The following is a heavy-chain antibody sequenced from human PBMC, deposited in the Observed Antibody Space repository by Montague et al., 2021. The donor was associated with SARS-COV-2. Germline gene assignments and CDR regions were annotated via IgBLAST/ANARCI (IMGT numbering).Heavy chain of an antibody. V-gene: IGHV4-59*01. CDR1: GGSISGYY. CDR2: IYHSGNT. CDR3: AREYRIELWQTTWYFGL. D-gene: IGHD3-16*01. J-gene: IGHJ2*01. Sequence: SETLSLTCSVSGGSISGYYWSWIRQPPGKGLEWIGYIYHSGNTKYNPSLKSRVSISVDTSKNQFSLRLSSVTAADTAVYYCAREYRIELWQTTWYFGLWGRGTRVTVSS.